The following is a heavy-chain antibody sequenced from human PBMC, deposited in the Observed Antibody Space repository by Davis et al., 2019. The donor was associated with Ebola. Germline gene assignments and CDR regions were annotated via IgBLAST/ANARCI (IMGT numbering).Heavy chain of an antibody. Sequence: SVKVSCKASGGTFSSYAISWVRQAPGQGLEWMGGIIPIFGTANYAQKFQGRVTITADESTSTAYMELSSLRSEDTAVYYCAREGVVVVAATPGFYYYYMDVWGKGTTVTVSS. J-gene: IGHJ6*03. CDR2: IIPIFGTA. V-gene: IGHV1-69*13. CDR3: AREGVVVVAATPGFYYYYMDV. CDR1: GGTFSSYA. D-gene: IGHD2-15*01.